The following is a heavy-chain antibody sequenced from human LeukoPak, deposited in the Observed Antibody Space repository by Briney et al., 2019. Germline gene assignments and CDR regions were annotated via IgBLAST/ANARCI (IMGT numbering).Heavy chain of an antibody. CDR3: AREGTTGDFDY. V-gene: IGHV4-59*01. J-gene: IGHJ4*02. CDR1: GGSISSYY. D-gene: IGHD1-1*01. CDR2: IYYSGST. Sequence: SETLSLTCTVSGGSISSYYWSWIRQPPGKGLEWIGYIYYSGSTNYNPSLKSRVTISVDTSKNQFSLKLSSVTAADTAVYYCAREGTTGDFDYWGQGTLVTVSS.